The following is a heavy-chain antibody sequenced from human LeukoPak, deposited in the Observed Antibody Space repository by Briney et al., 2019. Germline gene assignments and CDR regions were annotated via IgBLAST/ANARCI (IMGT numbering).Heavy chain of an antibody. CDR1: GFTFSNG. J-gene: IGHJ4*02. CDR3: AKDRGDGYNWENYSGFDS. CDR2: ISYDESNK. Sequence: GGSLRLSCAASGFTFSNGMHWVRQVPGKGLEWVAVISYDESNKWYADSMKGRFTTSRDNSQNTLSLQMNSLRVEDTGVYHCAKDRGDGYNWENYSGFDSWGQGTLVTVSS. D-gene: IGHD5-24*01. V-gene: IGHV3-30*18.